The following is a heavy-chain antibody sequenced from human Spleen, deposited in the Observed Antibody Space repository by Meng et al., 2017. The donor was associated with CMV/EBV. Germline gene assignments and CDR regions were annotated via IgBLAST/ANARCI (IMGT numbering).Heavy chain of an antibody. D-gene: IGHD2-2*01. CDR3: AKFPPDPPYCSSPSCSPYFDY. V-gene: IGHV3-23*01. Sequence: GESLKISCAASRFTFSSYSMGWVRQAPGKGLEWLSSISGSGSKTHYADSVKGRFTVSRDNSEDTLYLQMNSLRAEDTAIYYCAKFPPDPPYCSSPSCSPYFDYWGQGTPVTVSS. J-gene: IGHJ4*02. CDR1: RFTFSSYS. CDR2: ISGSGSKT.